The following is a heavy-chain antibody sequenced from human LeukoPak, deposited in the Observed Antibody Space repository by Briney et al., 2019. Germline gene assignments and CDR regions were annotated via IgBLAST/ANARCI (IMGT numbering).Heavy chain of an antibody. CDR3: ARIGMSVWFGEGFFDY. CDR1: GYTFTSYG. D-gene: IGHD3-10*01. CDR2: ISAYNGNT. Sequence: ASVKVSCKASGYTFTSYGISWVRQAPGQGLEWMGWISAYNGNTNYAQKLQGRVTMTTDTSTSTAYMELRSLRSDDTAVYYCARIGMSVWFGEGFFDYWGQGTLVTVSS. J-gene: IGHJ4*02. V-gene: IGHV1-18*01.